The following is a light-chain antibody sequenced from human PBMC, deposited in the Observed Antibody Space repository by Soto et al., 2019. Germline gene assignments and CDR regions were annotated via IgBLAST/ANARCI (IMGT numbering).Light chain of an antibody. J-gene: IGKJ3*01. CDR2: GAS. Sequence: IVLTQSPGTLSLSPGERATLSCRASQRVRSSSLAWFQQKPGQAPRLLIYGASGRATGIPDRFSGSGCGTDFTLTISRLEPEDFAVYYCQQEGSSPIFTFGPGTKVDIK. V-gene: IGKV3-20*01. CDR1: QRVRSSS. CDR3: QQEGSSPIFT.